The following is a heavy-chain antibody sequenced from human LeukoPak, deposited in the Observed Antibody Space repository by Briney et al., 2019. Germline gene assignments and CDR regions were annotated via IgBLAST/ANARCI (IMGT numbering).Heavy chain of an antibody. V-gene: IGHV4-59*01. CDR2: IYYNGHT. CDR1: GGSISSYY. CDR3: AKDWRRDGYRGLKY. Sequence: SETLSLTCTVSGGSISSYYWSWIRQPPGKGLEWIGYIYYNGHTDYNPSLKSRVTFSVDTSKNQFSLRLNSVIAADTAVYYCAKDWRRDGYRGLKYWGQGTLVTVSS. D-gene: IGHD5-12*01. J-gene: IGHJ4*02.